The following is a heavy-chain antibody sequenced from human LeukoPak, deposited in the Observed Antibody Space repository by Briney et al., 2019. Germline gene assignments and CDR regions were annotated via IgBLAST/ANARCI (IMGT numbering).Heavy chain of an antibody. V-gene: IGHV4-4*07. CDR1: GGSFSNYY. CDR2: IYTSGST. CDR3: ARQPPQYYGMDV. Sequence: SETLSLTCTVSGGSFSNYYWGWIRQPAGKGLEWIGRIYTSGSTNYNPSVKSRVTMSVDTSNNQFSLKLTSVTAADTAVYYCARQPPQYYGMDVWGQGTTVTVSS. D-gene: IGHD1-14*01. J-gene: IGHJ6*02.